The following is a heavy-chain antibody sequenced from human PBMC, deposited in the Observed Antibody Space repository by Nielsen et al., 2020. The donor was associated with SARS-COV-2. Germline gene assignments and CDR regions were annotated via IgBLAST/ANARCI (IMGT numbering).Heavy chain of an antibody. CDR3: AREHYYGSGSYYLADY. CDR1: GGSFSGYC. J-gene: IGHJ4*02. V-gene: IGHV4-34*01. Sequence: SETLSLTCAVYGGSFSGYCWSWIRQPPGKGLEWIGEINHSGSTNYNPSLKSRVTISVDTSKNQFSLKLSSVTAADTAVYYCAREHYYGSGSYYLADYWGQGTLVTVSS. D-gene: IGHD3-10*01. CDR2: INHSGST.